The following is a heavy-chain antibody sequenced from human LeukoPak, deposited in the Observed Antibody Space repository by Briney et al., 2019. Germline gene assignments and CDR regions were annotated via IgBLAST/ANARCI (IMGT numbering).Heavy chain of an antibody. CDR1: GGSISRSDYY. V-gene: IGHV4-61*08. J-gene: IGHJ4*02. CDR2: IYYTGTT. Sequence: SETLSLTCSVSGGSISRSDYYWSWIRQPPGKGLEWIGYIYYTGTTNYNPSLKSRVTISVDTSKNQFSLRLSSVTAADTAVYYCASKSSDHGELRFDYWGQGTLVTVSS. CDR3: ASKSSDHGELRFDY. D-gene: IGHD4-17*01.